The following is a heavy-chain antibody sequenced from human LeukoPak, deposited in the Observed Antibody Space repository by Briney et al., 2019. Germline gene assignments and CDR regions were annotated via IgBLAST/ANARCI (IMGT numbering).Heavy chain of an antibody. CDR1: GGTFSSYA. J-gene: IGHJ5*02. V-gene: IGHV1-69*13. CDR3: ARHQLLSNWFDP. Sequence: SVTVSCKASGGTFSSYAISWVRQAPGQGLEWMGGITPIFGTANYAQKFQGRVTITADESTSTAYMELSSLRSEDTAVYYCARHQLLSNWFDPWGQGTLVTVSS. D-gene: IGHD2-2*01. CDR2: ITPIFGTA.